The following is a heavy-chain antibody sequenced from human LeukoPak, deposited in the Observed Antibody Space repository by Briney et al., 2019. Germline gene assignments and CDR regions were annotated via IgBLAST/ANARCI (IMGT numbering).Heavy chain of an antibody. V-gene: IGHV3-48*01. Sequence: GGSLRLSCAASGLTFSSYSMNWVRQAPGKGLEWVSYISSSSSTIYYADSVKGRFTISRDNSKDSLYLQMSSLRAEDTAVYYCAKDSGYTYGLSPYYFDCWGQGTLVTVSA. CDR2: ISSSSSTI. J-gene: IGHJ4*02. CDR1: GLTFSSYS. D-gene: IGHD5-18*01. CDR3: AKDSGYTYGLSPYYFDC.